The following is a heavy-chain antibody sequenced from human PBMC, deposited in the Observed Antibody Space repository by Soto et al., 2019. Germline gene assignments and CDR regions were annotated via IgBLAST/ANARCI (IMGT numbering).Heavy chain of an antibody. CDR3: ARRSGDQQVCDF. CDR1: GFTFEDHG. Sequence: EVXXXXSXGGVXRPGXSLXXXXAASGFTFEDHGMSWVRQAPGKGLEWISNISWDGGTTVYADSVKGRFTVXXXXXXXXXXXXXXXLKPGDTAFYHCARRSGDQQVCDFWGQGTLVTVSS. V-gene: IGHV3-20*01. D-gene: IGHD3-10*01. CDR2: ISWDGGTT. J-gene: IGHJ4*02.